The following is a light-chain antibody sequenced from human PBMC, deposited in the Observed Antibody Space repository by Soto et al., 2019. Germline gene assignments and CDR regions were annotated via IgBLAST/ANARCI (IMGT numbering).Light chain of an antibody. CDR2: DSS. V-gene: IGKV1-33*01. CDR3: QQYDILPPT. J-gene: IGKJ2*01. Sequence: DIQMTQSPSSLSASVGDRVTITCQASQDINNYLVWYQQKPGKATKLLIYDSSKLETGVPSRFSGGASGTDFTFTISGLQPEDVATYYCQQYDILPPTFGQGTKLEIK. CDR1: QDINNY.